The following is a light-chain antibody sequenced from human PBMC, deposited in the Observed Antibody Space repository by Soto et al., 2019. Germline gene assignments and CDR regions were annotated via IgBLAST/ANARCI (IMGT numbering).Light chain of an antibody. Sequence: DIQMTQSPSSVSASVGDRVTITCRASQGISTWLAWYQHKPGKAPKLLIYAASRLQSGVPSRFSGSGSVTDFTLTINSLQPDDFATYYCLSADTFPRSFGPGTKVEIK. CDR2: AAS. CDR1: QGISTW. V-gene: IGKV1-12*01. CDR3: LSADTFPRS. J-gene: IGKJ3*01.